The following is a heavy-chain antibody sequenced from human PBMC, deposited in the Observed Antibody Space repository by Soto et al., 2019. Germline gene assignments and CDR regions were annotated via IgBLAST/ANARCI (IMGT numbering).Heavy chain of an antibody. CDR1: GFTFSNYW. V-gene: IGHV3-74*01. J-gene: IGHJ4*02. D-gene: IGHD1-1*01. CDR3: GTTFEY. Sequence: EVQVVESGGALVQPGGSLRLSGAASGFTFSNYWKHWVRQVPGEGLVWVSSINNDGSRTWYADSVRGRIAMSRDNARTLLYLQMNSQRAEDTAVYYCGTTFEYWGQGALVTVSS. CDR2: INNDGSRT.